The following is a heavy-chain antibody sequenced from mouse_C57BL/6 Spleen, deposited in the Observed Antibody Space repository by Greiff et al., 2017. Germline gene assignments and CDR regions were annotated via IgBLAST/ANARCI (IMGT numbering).Heavy chain of an antibody. V-gene: IGHV1-66*01. J-gene: IGHJ2*01. Sequence: QVQLQESGPELVKPGASVKISCKASGYSFTSYYIHWVKQRPGQGLEWIGWIYPGSGNTKYNEKFKGKATLTADTSSSTAYMQLRSLTSEDSAVYYCSGNYCDSSPFAYWGQGTTLTVAT. D-gene: IGHD1-1*01. CDR1: GYSFTSYY. CDR2: IYPGSGNT. CDR3: SGNYCDSSPFAY.